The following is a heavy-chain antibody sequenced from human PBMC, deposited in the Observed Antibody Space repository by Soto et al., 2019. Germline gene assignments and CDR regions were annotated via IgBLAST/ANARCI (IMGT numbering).Heavy chain of an antibody. CDR3: DGYCSGGSCYSGGAFDI. CDR1: GGSISSGNYY. D-gene: IGHD2-15*01. Sequence: PSETLSLTCTVSGGSISSGNYYWSWIRQPPGKGLECIGYIYYSGSTFYNPSLKSRVTISVDTSKNLFSLKLSSVTAADTAVYYCDGYCSGGSCYSGGAFDIWGQGTMVTVSS. V-gene: IGHV4-30-4*01. J-gene: IGHJ3*02. CDR2: IYYSGST.